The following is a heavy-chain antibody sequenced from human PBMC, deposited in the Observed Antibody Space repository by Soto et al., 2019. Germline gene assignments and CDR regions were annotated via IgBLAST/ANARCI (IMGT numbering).Heavy chain of an antibody. J-gene: IGHJ6*02. CDR2: IKQDGSEK. V-gene: IGHV3-7*01. CDR1: GFTFSGYW. CDR3: ARRITIFGVVINDYYGMDV. Sequence: GSLRLSCAASGFTFSGYWMSWVRQAPGKGLEWVANIKQDGSEKYYVDSVKGRFTISRDNAKNSLYLQMNSLRAEDTAVYYCARRITIFGVVINDYYGMDVWGQGTTVTVSS. D-gene: IGHD3-3*01.